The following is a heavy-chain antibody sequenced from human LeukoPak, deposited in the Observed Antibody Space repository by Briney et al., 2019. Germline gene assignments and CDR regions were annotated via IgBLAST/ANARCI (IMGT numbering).Heavy chain of an antibody. CDR3: AREGGGYCSAGSCPYGMDV. V-gene: IGHV4-38-2*01. D-gene: IGHD2-15*01. Sequence: SETLSLTCAVSGYSFSSGYYWGWLRQRPGKGLEWIGSIYHSGSTYYNPSLKSRVTISVDTSKNQFSLKLSSVTAADTAVYYCAREGGGYCSAGSCPYGMDVWGKGTTVTVSS. CDR1: GYSFSSGYY. CDR2: IYHSGST. J-gene: IGHJ6*04.